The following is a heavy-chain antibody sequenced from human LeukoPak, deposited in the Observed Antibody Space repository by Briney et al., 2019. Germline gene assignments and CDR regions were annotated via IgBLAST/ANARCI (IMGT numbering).Heavy chain of an antibody. J-gene: IGHJ3*02. CDR2: INAGNGNT. V-gene: IGHV1-3*01. Sequence: ASVKVSCKGSGYIFTRYAMYWVRQAPGQRLEWMGWINAGNGNTKYSQKFQGRVTITRDTSASTAYMELSSLRSEDTAVYYCARDRGSIQDDAFDIWGQGTMVTVSS. D-gene: IGHD2-15*01. CDR3: ARDRGSIQDDAFDI. CDR1: GYIFTRYA.